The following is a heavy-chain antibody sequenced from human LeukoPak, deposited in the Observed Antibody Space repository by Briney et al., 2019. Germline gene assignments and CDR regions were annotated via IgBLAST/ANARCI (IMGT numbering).Heavy chain of an antibody. CDR2: INHSGST. D-gene: IGHD1-26*01. V-gene: IGHV4-34*01. CDR3: ARDKIVGATHFDY. CDR1: GGSFSAYY. Sequence: PSETLSLTCAVYGGSFSAYYWSWIRQPPGKELEWIGEINHSGSTNYNPSLNSRVTISVDLSKNQFSLKLNSVTAADTAVYYCARDKIVGATHFDYWGQGTLVTVSS. J-gene: IGHJ4*02.